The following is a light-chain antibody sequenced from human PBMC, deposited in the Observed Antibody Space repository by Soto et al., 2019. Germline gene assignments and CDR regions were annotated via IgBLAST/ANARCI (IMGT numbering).Light chain of an antibody. CDR2: AAS. V-gene: IGKV1-9*01. CDR1: QDISNF. CDR3: QQLNSYPIAN. J-gene: IGKJ4*01. Sequence: DIQLTQSPSLLSASVGDRVTITCLASQDISNFLAWYQQKPGKAPKLLIYAASTLQSGVPSRFSGSGSGREFTLTISSLQPEDFATYHCQQLNSYPIANFGGGTKVDIK.